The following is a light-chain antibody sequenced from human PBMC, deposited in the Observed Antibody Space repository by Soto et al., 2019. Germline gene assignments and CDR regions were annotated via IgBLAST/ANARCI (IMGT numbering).Light chain of an antibody. CDR3: AAWYGSLNGYV. V-gene: IGLV1-44*01. J-gene: IGLJ1*01. Sequence: QSVLTQPPSASGTPGQRVTISCSGSSSNIGSNPVNWYQQLPGTDPKLLIYNSYRRPSGGLDRFSGSKSGTSASLAVSGLQSEDEADYYCAAWYGSLNGYVLGTGTKLTVL. CDR1: SSNIGSNP. CDR2: NSY.